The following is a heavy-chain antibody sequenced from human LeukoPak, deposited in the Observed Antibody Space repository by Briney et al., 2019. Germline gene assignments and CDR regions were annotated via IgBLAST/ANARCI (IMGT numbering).Heavy chain of an antibody. Sequence: GGSLRLSCAASGFTFSSYAMHWVRQAPGKGLEWVAVISYDGSNKYYADSVKGRFTISRDNAKNSVYLQLSSLRVEDTAVYYCARFLATWDYYYMDVWGTGTTVIVSS. CDR1: GFTFSSYA. CDR2: ISYDGSNK. D-gene: IGHD3-3*01. CDR3: ARFLATWDYYYMDV. J-gene: IGHJ6*03. V-gene: IGHV3-30-3*01.